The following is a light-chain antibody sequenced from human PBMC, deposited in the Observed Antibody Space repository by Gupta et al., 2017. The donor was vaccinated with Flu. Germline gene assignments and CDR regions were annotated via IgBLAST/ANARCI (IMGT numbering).Light chain of an antibody. CDR3: QSYDSSFWV. Sequence: NFMLTQPHSVSESSGKTVTISCTRSSGSIASDYVQWYQQRPGSAPTTVIYEDNQRPSGVPDRFSGSIDSSSNSASLTISGLKTEDEADYYCQSYDSSFWVFGGGTKLTVL. CDR1: SGSIASDY. J-gene: IGLJ3*02. CDR2: EDN. V-gene: IGLV6-57*03.